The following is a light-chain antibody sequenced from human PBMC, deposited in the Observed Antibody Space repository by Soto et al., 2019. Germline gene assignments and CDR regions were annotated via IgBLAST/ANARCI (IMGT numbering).Light chain of an antibody. Sequence: ENVLTHSPGTLSLSPGERATLSCRASQSVDSNYLAWYQHKPGQTPRLLLYGTSTRATGIPDRFSGSGSGTDFTLAINGLEPVDFAVYYCQQYGSSVYTFGQGTKLEIK. CDR2: GTS. J-gene: IGKJ2*01. CDR1: QSVDSNY. CDR3: QQYGSSVYT. V-gene: IGKV3-20*01.